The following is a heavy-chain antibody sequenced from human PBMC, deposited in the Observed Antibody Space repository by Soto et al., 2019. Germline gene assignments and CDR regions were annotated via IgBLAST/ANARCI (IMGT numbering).Heavy chain of an antibody. CDR2: ITGGGGTS. CDR1: GFTYSSYA. CDR3: EKDGQRPGDY. Sequence: EVQLLQSGGGLAQPGGSLRLSCVASGFTYSSYAMTWVRQAPGKGLEWVAAITGGGGTSYYADSVQGRFTISRDNSNDTLFLQLNNLRVEDTATYYCEKDGQRPGDYWGQGTLVTVSS. J-gene: IGHJ4*02. V-gene: IGHV3-23*01.